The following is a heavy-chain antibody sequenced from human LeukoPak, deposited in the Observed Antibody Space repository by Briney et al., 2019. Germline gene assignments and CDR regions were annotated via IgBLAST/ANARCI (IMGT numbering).Heavy chain of an antibody. CDR1: GGSISSHY. V-gene: IGHV4-59*11. D-gene: IGHD4-17*01. J-gene: IGHJ4*02. CDR2: IYYSGST. CDR3: ARVFNHGDYSRGLYYFDY. Sequence: SETLSLICTVSGGSISSHYWSWIRQPPGKELEWIGYIYYSGSTNYNPSLKSRVTISVDTSKKQFSLKLSSVTAADTAVYYCARVFNHGDYSRGLYYFDYWGQGTLVTVSS.